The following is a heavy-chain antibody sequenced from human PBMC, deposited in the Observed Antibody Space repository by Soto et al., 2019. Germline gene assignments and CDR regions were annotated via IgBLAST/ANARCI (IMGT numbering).Heavy chain of an antibody. D-gene: IGHD3-3*01. J-gene: IGHJ4*02. Sequence: EVQLVESGGGLVQPGGSLKLSCAASGFTFSGSAMHWVRQASGKGLEWVGRIRSKANSYATAYAASVKGRFTISRDDSKNTAYLQMISLKTEDTAVYYCTSTYYDFCSGYYEFDYWVQGTLVTVFS. V-gene: IGHV3-73*01. CDR2: IRSKANSYAT. CDR1: GFTFSGSA. CDR3: TSTYYDFCSGYYEFDY.